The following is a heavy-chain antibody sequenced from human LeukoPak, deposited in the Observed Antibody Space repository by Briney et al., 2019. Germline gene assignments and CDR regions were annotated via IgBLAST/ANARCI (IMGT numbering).Heavy chain of an antibody. CDR3: ARRQRYFDWSRGGRYAFDI. CDR2: INHSGST. D-gene: IGHD3-9*01. J-gene: IGHJ3*02. CDR1: GGSFSGYY. Sequence: PSETLSLICAVYGGSFSGYYWSWIRQPPGKGMEWIGEINHSGSTIYNPSRKSRLPISVATYQNQFPLKLSSVTAADTAVYHRARRQRYFDWSRGGRYAFDIWGQGAMVTVSS. V-gene: IGHV4-34*01.